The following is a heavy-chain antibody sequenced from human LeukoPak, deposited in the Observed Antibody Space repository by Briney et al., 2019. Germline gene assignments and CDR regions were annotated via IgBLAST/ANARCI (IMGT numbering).Heavy chain of an antibody. J-gene: IGHJ4*02. D-gene: IGHD5-18*01. V-gene: IGHV1-3*01. Sequence: ASVKVSCKASGYTFTSYAMHWVRQAPGQRLEWMGWINAGNGNTKYSQKFQGRVTITRDTSASTAYMELSSLRSEDTAVYYCAREDTAMVSPFDYWGQGTLVTVSS. CDR2: INAGNGNT. CDR3: AREDTAMVSPFDY. CDR1: GYTFTSYA.